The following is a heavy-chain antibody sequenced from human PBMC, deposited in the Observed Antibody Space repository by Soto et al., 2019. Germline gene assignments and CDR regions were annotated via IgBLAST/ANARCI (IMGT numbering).Heavy chain of an antibody. V-gene: IGHV4-61*08. CDR3: AREYYYDSSGYPDYYYYGMDI. Sequence: ETLSLTCTVSGGSINSGGYYWTWIRQHPGRGLESIGYIYYSGSTNYNPSLKSRVTISVDTSKNQFSLKLSSVTAADTAVYYCAREYYYDSSGYPDYYYYGMDIWGQGTTVTV. D-gene: IGHD3-22*01. CDR2: IYYSGST. CDR1: GGSINSGGYY. J-gene: IGHJ6*02.